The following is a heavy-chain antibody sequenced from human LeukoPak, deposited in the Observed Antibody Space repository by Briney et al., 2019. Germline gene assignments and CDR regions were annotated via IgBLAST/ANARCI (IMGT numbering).Heavy chain of an antibody. Sequence: ASVKVSCKASGYTFTGYYMHWVRQAPGQGLEWMGWINPNSGGTNYAQKFQGRVTMTRDTSISTAYMELSRLRSDDTAVYYCARASGSYYGSDYWGQGTLVTVSS. D-gene: IGHD1-26*01. CDR2: INPNSGGT. CDR1: GYTFTGYY. CDR3: ARASGSYYGSDY. J-gene: IGHJ4*02. V-gene: IGHV1-2*02.